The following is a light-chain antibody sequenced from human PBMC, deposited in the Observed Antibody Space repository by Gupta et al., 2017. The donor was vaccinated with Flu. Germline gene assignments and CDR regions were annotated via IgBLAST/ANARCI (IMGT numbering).Light chain of an antibody. V-gene: IGLV1-51*02. Sequence: QSVLTQPPSVSAAPGQKVTISCSGGDYVSWYQQLPGAAPRLLMYENGTRPSGIPDRFSASKSGTSATLAITGLRTGDEADYYCGAWQTGRSVGVFGGGTKVTVL. J-gene: IGLJ3*02. CDR1: DY. CDR2: ENG. CDR3: GAWQTGRSVGV.